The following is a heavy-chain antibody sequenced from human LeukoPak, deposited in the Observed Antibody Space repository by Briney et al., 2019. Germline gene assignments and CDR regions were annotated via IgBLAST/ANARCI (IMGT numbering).Heavy chain of an antibody. Sequence: GRSLRLSCAASGFTFDDYAMHWVRQAPGKGLEWVSGISWNSGSIGYADSVKGRFTISRDNAKNSLYLQMNSLRAEDTALYYCAKAGLGYSSSWALDYWGQGTLVTVSS. CDR3: AKAGLGYSSSWALDY. D-gene: IGHD6-13*01. J-gene: IGHJ4*02. CDR1: GFTFDDYA. CDR2: ISWNSGSI. V-gene: IGHV3-9*01.